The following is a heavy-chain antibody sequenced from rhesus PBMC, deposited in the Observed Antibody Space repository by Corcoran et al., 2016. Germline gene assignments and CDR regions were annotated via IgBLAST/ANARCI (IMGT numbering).Heavy chain of an antibody. CDR1: GSSIRSACC. Sequence: QVQLQESGPGLVKPSETLSLTCAVSGSSIRSACCWGWLRQPPGKGREYIGHVSNTGNTYYNLPLRSRVTISKDTPKNQFSLKLSSVTVADTAVYYCVRVHAQYAADRFDVSGAGIVVTVSS. CDR3: VRVHAQYAADRFDV. CDR2: VSNTGNT. J-gene: IGHJ5-1*01. D-gene: IGHD6-31*01. V-gene: IGHV4-99*02.